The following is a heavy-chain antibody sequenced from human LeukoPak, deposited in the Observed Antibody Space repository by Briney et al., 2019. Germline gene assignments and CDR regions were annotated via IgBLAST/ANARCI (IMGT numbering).Heavy chain of an antibody. CDR3: ARHAGRSYDFWEYNWFDP. CDR1: GGSISSSSYY. D-gene: IGHD3-3*01. J-gene: IGHJ5*02. CDR2: IYYSGST. V-gene: IGHV4-39*01. Sequence: PSETLSLTCTVSGGSISSSSYYWGWIRQPPGKGLEWIGSIYYSGSTYYNPSLKSRVTISVDTSKNQFSLKLSSVIAADTAVYYCARHAGRSYDFWEYNWFDPWGQGTLVTVSS.